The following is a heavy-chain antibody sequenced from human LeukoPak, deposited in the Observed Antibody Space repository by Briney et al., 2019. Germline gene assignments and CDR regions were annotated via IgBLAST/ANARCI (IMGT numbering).Heavy chain of an antibody. J-gene: IGHJ6*03. CDR3: ARGLYNYYGSGSYYKRLTYCYYYYMDV. V-gene: IGHV4-34*01. CDR1: GGPFSGYY. Sequence: SETLSLTCGIYGGPFSGYYWSWIRQPPGKGLEWIGEINHSGSTNYNPSLKSRVTISVDTSKNQFSLKLSSVTAADTAVYYCARGLYNYYGSGSYYKRLTYCYYYYMDVWGKGTTVTVSS. D-gene: IGHD3-10*01. CDR2: INHSGST.